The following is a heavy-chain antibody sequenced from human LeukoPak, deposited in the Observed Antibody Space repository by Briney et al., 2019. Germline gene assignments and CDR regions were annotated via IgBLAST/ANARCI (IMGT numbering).Heavy chain of an antibody. CDR3: ASSVRTAAYYDFWSGPLGWYMDV. CDR2: IYHSGST. Sequence: SETLSLTCTVSGGSISSGGYYWSWIRQPPGKGLEWIGYIYHSGSTYYNPSLKSRVTISVDRSKNQFSLKLSSVTAADTAVYYCASSVRTAAYYDFWSGPLGWYMDVWGKGTTVTVSS. J-gene: IGHJ6*03. CDR1: GGSISSGGYY. V-gene: IGHV4-30-2*01. D-gene: IGHD3-3*01.